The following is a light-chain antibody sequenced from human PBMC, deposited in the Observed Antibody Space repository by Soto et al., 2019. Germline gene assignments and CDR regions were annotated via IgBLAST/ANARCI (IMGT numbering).Light chain of an antibody. Sequence: EILLTQFPGTLSLSPGERSTLSCRASQSITSSSLAWYQQKVGRAPRVLIYGASNRATGIPARFSGSGSGTDFTLTISSLEPEDFAVYYCQQRSNWPPTFGQGTRLEIK. CDR2: GAS. V-gene: IGKV3-11*01. CDR3: QQRSNWPPT. J-gene: IGKJ5*01. CDR1: QSITSSS.